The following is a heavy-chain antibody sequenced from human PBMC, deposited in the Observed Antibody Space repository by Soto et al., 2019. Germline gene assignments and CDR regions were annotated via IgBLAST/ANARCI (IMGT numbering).Heavy chain of an antibody. CDR2: INPSGGST. CDR1: GYTFISYY. D-gene: IGHD3-22*01. V-gene: IGHV1-46*01. CDR3: AIDYYDSSGYYYY. Sequence: ASVKVSCKASGYTFISYYMHWVRHAPGQGLEWMGIINPSGGSTSYAQKSQGRVTMTRDTSTSTVYMELSSLRSEDTAVYYCAIDYYDSSGYYYYWGQGTLVTVSS. J-gene: IGHJ4*02.